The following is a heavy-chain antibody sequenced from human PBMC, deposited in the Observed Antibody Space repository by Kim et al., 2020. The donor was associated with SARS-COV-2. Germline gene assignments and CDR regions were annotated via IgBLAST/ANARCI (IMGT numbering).Heavy chain of an antibody. CDR3: AKCGSGSYFSWFDP. J-gene: IGHJ5*02. D-gene: IGHD3-10*01. Sequence: ADSVKGRFTISRDNSKNTLYLQMNSLRAEDTAVYYCAKCGSGSYFSWFDPWGQGTLVTVSS. V-gene: IGHV3-30*02.